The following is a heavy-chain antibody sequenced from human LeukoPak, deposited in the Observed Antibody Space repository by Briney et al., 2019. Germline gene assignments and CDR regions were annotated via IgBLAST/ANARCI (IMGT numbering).Heavy chain of an antibody. V-gene: IGHV3-48*04. D-gene: IGHD4-17*01. J-gene: IGHJ6*02. Sequence: GGSLRLSCAASGFTFSSYIMNWVRQAPGKGLEWVSYISGSSNTIYYADSVKGRFTISRDNARNSLYLQMNSLRAEDTAVYYCARVDGDYSYYYGMDVWGQGTTVTVSS. CDR3: ARVDGDYSYYYGMDV. CDR2: ISGSSNTI. CDR1: GFTFSSYI.